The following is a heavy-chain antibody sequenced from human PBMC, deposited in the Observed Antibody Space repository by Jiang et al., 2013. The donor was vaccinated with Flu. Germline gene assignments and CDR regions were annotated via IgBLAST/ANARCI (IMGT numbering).Heavy chain of an antibody. CDR3: GREVDDILTGYVDI. Sequence: TCAISGDSISSSRATWTWIRQSPSRGLEWLGRTYYRSTWYNDYAVSFKSRIVITPDTSRNQFSLQVNSVTPEDTALYYCGREVDDILTGYVDIWDQGTLVTVSS. J-gene: IGHJ4*02. CDR2: TYYRSTWYN. CDR1: GDSISSSRAT. V-gene: IGHV6-1*01. D-gene: IGHD3-9*01.